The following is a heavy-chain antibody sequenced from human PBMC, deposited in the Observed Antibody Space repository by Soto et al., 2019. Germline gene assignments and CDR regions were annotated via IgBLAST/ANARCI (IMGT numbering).Heavy chain of an antibody. D-gene: IGHD3-22*01. CDR2: IYPGDSDT. CDR3: ARPRDYDSSGYLGSFDY. Sequence: GESLKISCKGSGYNFTNYWIGWVRQMPGKGLESMGIIYPGDSDTRYSPSFQGQVTISADKSISTAYLQWSSLKASDTAMYYCARPRDYDSSGYLGSFDYWGQGTLVTVSS. V-gene: IGHV5-51*01. CDR1: GYNFTNYW. J-gene: IGHJ4*02.